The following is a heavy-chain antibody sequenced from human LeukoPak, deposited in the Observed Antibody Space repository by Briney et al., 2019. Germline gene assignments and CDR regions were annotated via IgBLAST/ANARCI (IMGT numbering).Heavy chain of an antibody. Sequence: PGGSLRLSCAASGFTFSSYAMSWVRQAPGKGLEWVSAIGGSASTTYYSASVKGRFTVSRDNSQNTLYLQMNSLRAEDTAVYYCAKDKGFSYGFDYWGQGTQVTVSS. D-gene: IGHD5-18*01. J-gene: IGHJ4*02. CDR2: IGGSASTT. CDR3: AKDKGFSYGFDY. CDR1: GFTFSSYA. V-gene: IGHV3-23*01.